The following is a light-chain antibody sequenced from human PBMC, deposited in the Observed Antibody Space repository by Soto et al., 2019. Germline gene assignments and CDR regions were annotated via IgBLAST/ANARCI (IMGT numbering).Light chain of an antibody. Sequence: QSALTQPASVSGSPGQSITISCTGTSSDVGGYNYVSWYQQHPGKAPKLMIYEVSNRPSRVSNRFSGSKSGNTASLTISGLQAEHEADYYCSSYTRSSTPYVYGTGTKLTVL. J-gene: IGLJ1*01. CDR1: SSDVGGYNY. V-gene: IGLV2-14*01. CDR3: SSYTRSSTPYV. CDR2: EVS.